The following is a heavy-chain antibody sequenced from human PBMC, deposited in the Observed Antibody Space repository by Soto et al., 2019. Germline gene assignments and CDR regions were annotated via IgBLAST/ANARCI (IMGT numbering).Heavy chain of an antibody. CDR3: ARRWGTTFDY. CDR1: GGSISSYY. J-gene: IGHJ4*02. Sequence: QVQLQESGPGLVKPSETLSLTCTVSGGSISSYYWSWIRQPTGKGLEWIGYIYYSGSTNYNPSLKSRVTISVDTSKNQFSLKLSSVTAAYTAVYLCARRWGTTFDYWGQGTLVTVSS. D-gene: IGHD3-16*01. V-gene: IGHV4-59*08. CDR2: IYYSGST.